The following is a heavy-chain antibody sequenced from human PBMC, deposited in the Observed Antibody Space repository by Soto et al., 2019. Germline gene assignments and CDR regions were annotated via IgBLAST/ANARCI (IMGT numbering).Heavy chain of an antibody. J-gene: IGHJ4*02. CDR1: GFTFSSYG. CDR3: AKDLRGAAAGTNYFDY. CDR2: ISGSGGST. Sequence: GGSLRLSCAASGFTFSSYGMHWVRQAPGKGLEWVSAISGSGGSTYYADSVKGRFTISRDNSKNTLYLQMNSLRAEDTAVYYCAKDLRGAAAGTNYFDYWGQGTLVTVSS. V-gene: IGHV3-23*01. D-gene: IGHD6-13*01.